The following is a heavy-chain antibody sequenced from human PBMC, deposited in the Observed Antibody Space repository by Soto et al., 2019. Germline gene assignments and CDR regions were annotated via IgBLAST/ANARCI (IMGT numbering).Heavy chain of an antibody. V-gene: IGHV4-61*08. D-gene: IGHD6-13*01. J-gene: IGHJ4*02. CDR2: VYNSGST. CDR1: DGSFSSGDYY. Sequence: SETLSLTCTVSDGSFSSGDYYWSWIRQPQGKGLEWIWYVYNSGSTNYNPSLKSRVTISEDTSKSQFSLKVNSMTAADTAVYYCARYRREAVAGYTLDNWGQGILVTVSS. CDR3: ARYRREAVAGYTLDN.